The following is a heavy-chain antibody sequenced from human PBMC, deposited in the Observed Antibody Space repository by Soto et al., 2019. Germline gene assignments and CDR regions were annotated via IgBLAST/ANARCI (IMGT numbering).Heavy chain of an antibody. D-gene: IGHD3-3*01. V-gene: IGHV1-18*04. Sequence: QVQLVQYGAEVKKPGASVKVSCRASNYTFIKSGISWVRQAPGQGLEWIGWISPFNGNTYYAQKFKGRVTMTTDAATTTAYMELGSLRYDDTDVLYCARDSYYHFFPDSTRGDDFFTWGQGPLVTVSS. J-gene: IGHJ5*02. CDR2: ISPFNGNT. CDR3: ARDSYYHFFPDSTRGDDFFT. CDR1: NYTFIKSG.